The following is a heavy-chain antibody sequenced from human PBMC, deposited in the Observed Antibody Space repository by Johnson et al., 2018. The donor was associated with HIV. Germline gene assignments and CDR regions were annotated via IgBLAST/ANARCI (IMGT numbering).Heavy chain of an antibody. J-gene: IGHJ3*02. V-gene: IGHV3-11*04. CDR3: ARDRGGSSYSWVAFDI. CDR1: GFIFSDYY. D-gene: IGHD5-18*01. CDR2: ISSSRSTI. Sequence: QVQLVESGGGLVKPGGSLRLSCAASGFIFSDYYMSWIRQAPGKGLEWISYISSSRSTIYYADSVKGRFTISRDNAKNSLHLQMNSLRAEDTAVYYCARDRGGSSYSWVAFDIWGQGTMVAVSS.